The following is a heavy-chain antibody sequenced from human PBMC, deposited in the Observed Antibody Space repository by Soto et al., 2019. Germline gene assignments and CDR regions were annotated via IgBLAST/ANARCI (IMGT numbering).Heavy chain of an antibody. CDR3: ARSVEGHFDY. Sequence: HGCSLRHSFAASRFRFNGYSMIWIRQAPGKGLEWFAYITSDTNTIKYADSVRGRFTISRDNAKNSVDLQMNSLRDEDTAVYYCARSVEGHFDYWGQGTVVTVSS. D-gene: IGHD6-19*01. CDR1: RFRFNGYS. CDR2: ITSDTNTI. J-gene: IGHJ4*02. V-gene: IGHV3-48*02.